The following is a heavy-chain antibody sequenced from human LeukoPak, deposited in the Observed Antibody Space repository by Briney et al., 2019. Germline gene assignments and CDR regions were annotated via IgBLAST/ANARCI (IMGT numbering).Heavy chain of an antibody. CDR3: ARAYYDFWSGPRFDP. CDR1: GYTFTGYY. Sequence: ASVKVSCKASGYTFTGYYMHWVRQAPGQGLEWMGWINPNSGDTNYAQKFQGRVTMTRDTSISTAYMELSRLRSDDTAVYYCARAYYDFWSGPRFDPWGQGTLVTVSS. D-gene: IGHD3-3*01. J-gene: IGHJ5*02. CDR2: INPNSGDT. V-gene: IGHV1-2*02.